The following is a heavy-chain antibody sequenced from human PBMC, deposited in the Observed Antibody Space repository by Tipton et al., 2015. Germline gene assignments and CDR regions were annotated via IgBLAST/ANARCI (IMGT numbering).Heavy chain of an antibody. CDR3: ARGGNNWFDP. V-gene: IGHV4-59*01. CDR1: GDSISHYY. Sequence: TLSLTCTVSGDSISHYYWSWIRQPPGKGLEWFGHIYYSGSTNYNPSLKSRVTMSVDTSKNQFSLKLTSVTAADTAVYYCARGGNNWFDPWGQGTLVTVSS. CDR2: IYYSGST. J-gene: IGHJ5*02. D-gene: IGHD2-15*01.